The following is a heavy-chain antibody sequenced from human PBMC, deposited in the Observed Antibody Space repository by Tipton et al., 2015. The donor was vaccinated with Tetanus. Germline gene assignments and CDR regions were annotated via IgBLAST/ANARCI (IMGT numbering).Heavy chain of an antibody. V-gene: IGHV4-30-2*01. J-gene: IGHJ4*02. CDR2: TYHTGGT. CDR3: ARAPYNSPGKYYFDY. D-gene: IGHD1-1*01. Sequence: LRLSCAVSGVSIRNGGYSWSWIRQPPGKGLEWIGYTYHTGGTYYNPSLKSRVTISVDRSNNQYSLELTSVTAADTAVYYCARAPYNSPGKYYFDYWGQGTLVTVSS. CDR1: GVSIRNGGYS.